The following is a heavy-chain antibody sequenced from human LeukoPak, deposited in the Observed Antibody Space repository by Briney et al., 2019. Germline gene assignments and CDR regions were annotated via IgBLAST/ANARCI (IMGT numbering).Heavy chain of an antibody. CDR1: GGAINSYY. CDR2: IYYSGST. Sequence: SETLSLTCTVSGGAINSYYWSWIRQPPGKALEWIGYIYYSGSTNYNPSLKSRVTISVDTSKNQFSLKLSSVTAADTAVYYCARAGPSYDSSGCYYYWGQGTLVTVSS. J-gene: IGHJ4*02. D-gene: IGHD3-22*01. CDR3: ARAGPSYDSSGCYYY. V-gene: IGHV4-59*01.